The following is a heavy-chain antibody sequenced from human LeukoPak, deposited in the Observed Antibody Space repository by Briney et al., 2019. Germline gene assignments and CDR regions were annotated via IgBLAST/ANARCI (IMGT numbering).Heavy chain of an antibody. J-gene: IGHJ4*02. V-gene: IGHV1-8*01. CDR2: MNPNSGNT. D-gene: IGHD4-17*01. Sequence: GASVKVSCKASGYTFTSYDINWVRQATGQGLEWMGWMNPNSGNTGYAQKFQGRVTMTRNTSISTAYMELGSLRSEDTAVYYCVRGDYGDYTWDYWGQGTLVTVSS. CDR3: VRGDYGDYTWDY. CDR1: GYTFTSYD.